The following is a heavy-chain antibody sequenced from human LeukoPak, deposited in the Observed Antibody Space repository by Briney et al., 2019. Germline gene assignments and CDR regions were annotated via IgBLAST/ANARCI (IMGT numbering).Heavy chain of an antibody. Sequence: ASVKVSCXASGYTFTSYDINWVRQATGQGLEWMGWMNPNNGNTGYAQKFQGRVTMTRNTSISTAYMELSSLRSEDTAVYYCARGGEYSSSSGDYFDYWGQGTLVTVSS. CDR1: GYTFTSYD. CDR2: MNPNNGNT. V-gene: IGHV1-8*01. D-gene: IGHD6-6*01. CDR3: ARGGEYSSSSGDYFDY. J-gene: IGHJ4*02.